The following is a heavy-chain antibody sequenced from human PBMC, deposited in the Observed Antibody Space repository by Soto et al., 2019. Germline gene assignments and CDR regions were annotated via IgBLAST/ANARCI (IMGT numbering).Heavy chain of an antibody. J-gene: IGHJ6*02. CDR3: ARGWELLAYYYGMDV. CDR2: INAGNGNT. Sequence: VQLVQSGAEVKKPGASVKVSCKASGYTFTSYAMHWVRQAPGQRLEWMGWINAGNGNTKYSQKFQGRVTITRDTSASTAYMELSSLRSEDTAVYYCARGWELLAYYYGMDVWGQGTTVTVSS. D-gene: IGHD1-26*01. CDR1: GYTFTSYA. V-gene: IGHV1-3*01.